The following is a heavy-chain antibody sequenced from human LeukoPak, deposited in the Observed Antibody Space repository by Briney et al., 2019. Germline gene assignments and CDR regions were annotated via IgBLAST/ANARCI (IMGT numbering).Heavy chain of an antibody. V-gene: IGHV1-2*02. CDR1: GYTFTGYN. J-gene: IGHJ4*02. Sequence: HGASVKVSYKASGYTFTGYNIHWVRQAPGQGLEWMAWINPNSGGTDYAQKFQGRVTMTRDTSNTTAYMELSSLRSDDTAVYYCARVSPSGSRAFDYWGQGTLVTVSS. D-gene: IGHD3-10*01. CDR3: ARVSPSGSRAFDY. CDR2: INPNSGGT.